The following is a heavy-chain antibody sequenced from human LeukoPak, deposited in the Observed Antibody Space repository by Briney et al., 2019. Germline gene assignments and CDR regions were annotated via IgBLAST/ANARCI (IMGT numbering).Heavy chain of an antibody. CDR3: ARGLNDIVVVVASPRAFDI. V-gene: IGHV4-34*01. Sequence: PSETLSLTCAVYGGSFSGYYWSWIRQPPGKGLEWIGEINHSGSTNYNPSLKSRVTVSVDTSKNQFSLKLSSVTAADTAVYYRARGLNDIVVVVASPRAFDIWGQGTTVTVSS. CDR1: GGSFSGYY. J-gene: IGHJ3*02. CDR2: INHSGST. D-gene: IGHD2-15*01.